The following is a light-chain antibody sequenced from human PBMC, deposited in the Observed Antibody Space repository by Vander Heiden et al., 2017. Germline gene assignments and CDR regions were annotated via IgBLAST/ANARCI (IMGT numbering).Light chain of an antibody. Sequence: KITCGGHNIGTKSVHWYQQRPGQAPVLVVYDDSDRPSGIPERFSGSNSGSAATLTISGVEAGDEADYFCQVWDSATDHHVFATGTKVTVL. CDR2: DDS. CDR3: QVWDSATDHHV. CDR1: NIGTKS. V-gene: IGLV3-21*02. J-gene: IGLJ1*01.